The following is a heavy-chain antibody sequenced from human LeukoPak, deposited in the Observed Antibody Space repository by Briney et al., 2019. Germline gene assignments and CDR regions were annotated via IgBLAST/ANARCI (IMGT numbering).Heavy chain of an antibody. CDR3: ARYYSGSYYEDY. Sequence: GSSVKVSCKASGGTFSSYAISWVRQAPGQGLEWMGRIIPILGIANYAQKFQGRVTTTADKSTSTAYMELSSLRSEDTAVYYCARYYSGSYYEDYWGQGTLVTVSS. CDR1: GGTFSSYA. J-gene: IGHJ4*02. D-gene: IGHD1-26*01. V-gene: IGHV1-69*04. CDR2: IIPILGIA.